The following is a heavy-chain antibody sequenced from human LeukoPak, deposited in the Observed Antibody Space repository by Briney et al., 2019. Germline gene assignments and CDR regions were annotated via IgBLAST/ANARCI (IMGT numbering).Heavy chain of an antibody. CDR1: GGSISSYY. Sequence: PSETLSLTCTVSGGSISSYYWSWIRQPPGKGLEWIGYIYYSGSTNYNPSLKSRVTISVDTSKIQFSLKLSSVTAADTAVYYCATSRDGSKVDYWGQGTLVTVSS. V-gene: IGHV4-59*01. J-gene: IGHJ4*02. CDR3: ATSRDGSKVDY. D-gene: IGHD5-24*01. CDR2: IYYSGST.